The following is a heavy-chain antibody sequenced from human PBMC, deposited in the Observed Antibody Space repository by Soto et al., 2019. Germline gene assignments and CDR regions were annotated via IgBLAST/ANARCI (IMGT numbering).Heavy chain of an antibody. D-gene: IGHD6-19*01. Sequence: QVPLVQSGAEVKKPGASVKVSCKASGYTFTSYAMHWVRQAPGQRLEWMGWINAGNGNTKYSQKFQGRVTITRDTSASTAYMELSSLRSEDTAVYYCARVGYSSGWPHSYDYWGQGTLVTVSS. V-gene: IGHV1-3*01. CDR2: INAGNGNT. CDR1: GYTFTSYA. J-gene: IGHJ4*02. CDR3: ARVGYSSGWPHSYDY.